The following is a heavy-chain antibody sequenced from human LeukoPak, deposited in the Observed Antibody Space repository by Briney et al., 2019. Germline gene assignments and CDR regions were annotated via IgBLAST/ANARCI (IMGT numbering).Heavy chain of an antibody. J-gene: IGHJ3*02. V-gene: IGHV3-53*01. CDR2: IYSGGST. Sequence: GGSLRLSCAASGFTVSSNYMSWVREAPGKGLEWVSVIYSGGSTYYAVSVKGRFTISRDNSKNTLYLQMNSLRAEDTAVYYCARSRIQLWLRASDDAFDIWGQGTMVTVSS. CDR1: GFTVSSNY. CDR3: ARSRIQLWLRASDDAFDI. D-gene: IGHD5-18*01.